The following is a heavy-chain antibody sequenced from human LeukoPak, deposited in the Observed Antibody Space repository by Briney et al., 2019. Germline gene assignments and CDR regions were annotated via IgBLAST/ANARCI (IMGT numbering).Heavy chain of an antibody. J-gene: IGHJ4*02. D-gene: IGHD3-10*01. V-gene: IGHV3-30*04. Sequence: WRTLRLSCAASGVTFSSYTMHWVSGAPGTGLEWVGVIAYDRSNKNYADTVKGRFTIARDNSKNTLYLQMNTLRAEDASVYYCARAPSTGFGAFLLDYWGQGTLVTVSS. CDR1: GVTFSSYT. CDR2: IAYDRSNK. CDR3: ARAPSTGFGAFLLDY.